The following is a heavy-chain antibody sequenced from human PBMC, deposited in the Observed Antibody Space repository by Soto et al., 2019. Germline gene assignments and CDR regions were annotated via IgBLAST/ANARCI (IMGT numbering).Heavy chain of an antibody. J-gene: IGHJ3*02. CDR2: IYWDDDK. D-gene: IGHD6-19*01. V-gene: IGHV2-5*02. CDR3: ARTMQAGYSSGWSAFDI. Sequence: QITLKESGPTLVQPTQTLTLTCTFSGFSLSTSGVGVGWIRQPPGKALEWLALIYWDDDKRYSPSLKSRLTITKDTSKNQVVLTMTNMDPVDTATYYCARTMQAGYSSGWSAFDIWGQGTMVTFSS. CDR1: GFSLSTSGVG.